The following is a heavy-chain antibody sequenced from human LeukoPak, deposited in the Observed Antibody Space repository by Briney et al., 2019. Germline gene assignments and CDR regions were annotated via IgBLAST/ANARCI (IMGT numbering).Heavy chain of an antibody. Sequence: ASVKVSCKASGYTFTSYGISWVRQAPGQGLEWMGWINPNNGGTNYAQRFQGRVTMTRDTSISAAYMELSSLRSDDTAVYYCARDRYYYDGSGYSRLFDYWGQGTLVTVSS. D-gene: IGHD3-22*01. V-gene: IGHV1-2*02. CDR2: INPNNGGT. CDR3: ARDRYYYDGSGYSRLFDY. CDR1: GYTFTSYG. J-gene: IGHJ4*02.